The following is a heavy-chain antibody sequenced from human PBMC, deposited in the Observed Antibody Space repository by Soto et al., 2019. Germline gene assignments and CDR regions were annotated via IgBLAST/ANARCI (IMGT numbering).Heavy chain of an antibody. D-gene: IGHD6-13*01. CDR1: GFTFSSYS. CDR2: ITRSGTTV. J-gene: IGHJ4*02. CDR3: ARGSSNWAYYFDF. V-gene: IGHV3-48*02. Sequence: EVHLVESGGGLVQPGGSLRLSCAASGFTFSSYSLNWVRQAPGKGLVWVSYITRSGTTVYYADSGRGRFTISRDNAKNSLYLQMNSLRDDGAAVYYCARGSSNWAYYFDFWGQGTLVTVSS.